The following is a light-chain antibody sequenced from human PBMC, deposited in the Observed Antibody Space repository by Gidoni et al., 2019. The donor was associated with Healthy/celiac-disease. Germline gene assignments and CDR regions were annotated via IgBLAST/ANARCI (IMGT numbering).Light chain of an antibody. CDR3: SSYTSSSTPVV. Sequence: QSALTQPASVSGSPGQSITISCTGTSSDVGGYNYVSWYQQHPGKAPKLMFYDVSNRPSGVSNRFSGSKSGNTASLTISGLQAEDEADYYCSSYTSSSTPVVFGGGTKLTV. CDR1: SSDVGGYNY. CDR2: DVS. J-gene: IGLJ2*01. V-gene: IGLV2-14*03.